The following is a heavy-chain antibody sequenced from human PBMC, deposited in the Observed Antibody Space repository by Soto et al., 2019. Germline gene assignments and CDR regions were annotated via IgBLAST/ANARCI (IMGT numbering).Heavy chain of an antibody. CDR1: GGSFSGYY. CDR3: ARGRRRSSWYGY. D-gene: IGHD6-13*01. J-gene: IGHJ4*02. V-gene: IGHV4-34*01. CDR2: INHSGST. Sequence: SETLSLTCAVYGGSFSGYYWSWIRQPPGKGLEWIGEINHSGSTNYNPSLKSRVTISVDTSKNQFSLKLSSVTAADTAVYYCARGRRRSSWYGYWGQGTLVTVS.